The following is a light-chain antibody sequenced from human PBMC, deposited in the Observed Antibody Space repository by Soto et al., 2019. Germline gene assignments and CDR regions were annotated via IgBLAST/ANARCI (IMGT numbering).Light chain of an antibody. CDR2: DDN. CDR3: GSWDSSLSAYV. CDR1: SSNIGGNS. V-gene: IGLV1-51*01. Sequence: QSALTQPPSVSAAPGQKVTTSCSGSSSNIGGNSVSWYQQLPGTAPKLLTYDDNKRPSGIPDRFSGSKSGTSATLGITGFQTGDEADYYCGSWDSSLSAYVFGTGTKV. J-gene: IGLJ1*01.